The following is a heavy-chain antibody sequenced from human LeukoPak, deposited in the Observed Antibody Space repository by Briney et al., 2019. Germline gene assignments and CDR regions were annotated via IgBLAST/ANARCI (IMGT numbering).Heavy chain of an antibody. CDR2: IYHSGST. Sequence: SKTLSLTCAVSGGSISSSNWWSWVRQPPGKGLEWIGEIYHSGSTNYNPSLKSRVTISVDKSKNQFSLKLSSVTAADTAVCYCARGGDVLRFLEWSHPNYYGMDVWGQGTTVTVSS. V-gene: IGHV4-4*02. CDR3: ARGGDVLRFLEWSHPNYYGMDV. D-gene: IGHD3-3*01. CDR1: GGSISSSNW. J-gene: IGHJ6*02.